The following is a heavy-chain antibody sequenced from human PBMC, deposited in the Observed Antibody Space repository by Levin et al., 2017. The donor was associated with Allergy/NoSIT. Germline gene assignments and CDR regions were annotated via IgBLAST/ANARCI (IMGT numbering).Heavy chain of an antibody. D-gene: IGHD6-13*01. CDR2: INQDGSES. J-gene: IGHJ4*02. CDR3: ARDQYTSSYSDY. CDR1: GFTFSNYW. Sequence: GGSLRLSCAASGFTFSNYWMSWVRQAPGKGLEWVAYINQDGSESDYVDSVKGRFTISRDNAKNSFYLQMSSLRAEDSAVYYCARDQYTSSYSDYWGQGTLVRVST. V-gene: IGHV3-7*04.